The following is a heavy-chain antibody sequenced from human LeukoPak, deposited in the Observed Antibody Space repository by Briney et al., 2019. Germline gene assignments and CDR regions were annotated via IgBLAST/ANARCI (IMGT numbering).Heavy chain of an antibody. Sequence: GGSLRLSCAASGFTFSSYSMNWVRQAPGNGLEWVSSISSSTSYIEYADSVKGRFTICRDNAKNSLYLQMNSLRVVDTAVYYCARGMRGDWFDPWGQGTLVTVSS. CDR2: ISSSTSYI. V-gene: IGHV3-21*04. J-gene: IGHJ5*02. CDR1: GFTFSSYS. D-gene: IGHD3-16*01. CDR3: ARGMRGDWFDP.